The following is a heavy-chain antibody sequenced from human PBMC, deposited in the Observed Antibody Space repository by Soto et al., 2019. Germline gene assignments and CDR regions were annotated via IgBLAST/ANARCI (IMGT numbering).Heavy chain of an antibody. Sequence: EVQLVESGGGLVQPGGSLRLSCAASGFTFSSYSMNWVRQAPGKGLEWVSYISSSSSTIYYADSVKGRFTISRDNAKNSLYLQMNSLGDEDTAVYYCARDWVLRFLEWFPDEPSALYYYYGMDVWGQGTTVTVSS. J-gene: IGHJ6*02. D-gene: IGHD3-3*01. CDR3: ARDWVLRFLEWFPDEPSALYYYYGMDV. CDR2: ISSSSSTI. CDR1: GFTFSSYS. V-gene: IGHV3-48*02.